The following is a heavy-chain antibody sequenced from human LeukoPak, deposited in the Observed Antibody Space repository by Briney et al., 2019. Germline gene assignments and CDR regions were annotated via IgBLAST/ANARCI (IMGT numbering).Heavy chain of an antibody. J-gene: IGHJ3*02. CDR3: AKDVEQQLVRVGAFDI. CDR1: GFTFSSYA. D-gene: IGHD6-13*01. CDR2: ISGSGDST. V-gene: IGHV3-23*01. Sequence: PGGPLRLSCAASGFTFSSYATSWVPHAPGEGREWVSAISGSGDSTYYADSVKGRFTISRDNSKNTLYLQMNSLRAEDTAVYYCAKDVEQQLVRVGAFDIWGQGTMVTVSS.